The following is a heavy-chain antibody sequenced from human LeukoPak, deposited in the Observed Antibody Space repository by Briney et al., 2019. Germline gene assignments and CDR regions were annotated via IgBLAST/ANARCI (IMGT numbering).Heavy chain of an antibody. V-gene: IGHV4-4*07. Sequence: SETLSLTCTVSGGSISSYYWSWIRQPAGKGLEWIGRIYTSGSTNYNPSLKSRVTMSVDTSKNQFYLKLSSVTAADTAVYYCARDVVPLLWFGELSAFDIWGQGTMVTVSS. D-gene: IGHD3-10*01. J-gene: IGHJ3*02. CDR1: GGSISSYY. CDR3: ARDVVPLLWFGELSAFDI. CDR2: IYTSGST.